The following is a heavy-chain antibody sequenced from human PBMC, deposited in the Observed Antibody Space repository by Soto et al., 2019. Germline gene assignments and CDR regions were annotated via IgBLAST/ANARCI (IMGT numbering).Heavy chain of an antibody. CDR1: GFTFSSYA. CDR2: ISGSGGST. J-gene: IGHJ4*02. CDR3: AKDTRSYDILTGLDY. Sequence: GGSLRLSCAASGFTFSSYAMSWVRQAPGKGLEWVSAISGSGGSTYYADSVKGRFTISRDNSKNTLYLQMNSLRAEDTAVYYCAKDTRSYDILTGLDYWGQGTLVTVSS. V-gene: IGHV3-23*01. D-gene: IGHD3-9*01.